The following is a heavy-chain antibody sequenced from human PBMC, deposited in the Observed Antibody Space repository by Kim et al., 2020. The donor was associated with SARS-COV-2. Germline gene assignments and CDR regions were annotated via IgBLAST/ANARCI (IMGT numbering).Heavy chain of an antibody. CDR1: GFTFSSYA. D-gene: IGHD4-17*01. CDR2: ISYDGSNK. CDR3: AREIQLLPTVTTQHDGMDV. V-gene: IGHV3-30*04. Sequence: GGSLRLSCAASGFTFSSYAMHWVRQAPGKGLEWVAVISYDGSNKYYADSVKGRFTISRDNSKNTLYLQMNSLRAEDTAVYYCAREIQLLPTVTTQHDGMDVWGQGTTVTVSS. J-gene: IGHJ6*02.